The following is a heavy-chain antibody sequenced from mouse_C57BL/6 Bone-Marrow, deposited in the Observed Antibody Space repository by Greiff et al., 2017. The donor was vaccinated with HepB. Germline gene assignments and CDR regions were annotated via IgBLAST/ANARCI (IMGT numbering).Heavy chain of an antibody. CDR2: SRNKANDYTT. CDR3: ARDEWNLDDGYYWCFDV. Sequence: EVQLVESGGGLVQSGRSLRLSCATSGFTFSDFYMEWVRQAPGKGLEWIAASRNKANDYTTEYSASVKGQFIVSRDTSQSILYLQMNALRAEDTAIYYCARDEWNLDDGYYWCFDVWGTGTTVTVSS. J-gene: IGHJ1*03. D-gene: IGHD2-3*01. CDR1: GFTFSDFY. V-gene: IGHV7-1*01.